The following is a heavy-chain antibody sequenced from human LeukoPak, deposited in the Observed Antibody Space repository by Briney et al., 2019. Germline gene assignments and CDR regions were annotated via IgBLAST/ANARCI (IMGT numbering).Heavy chain of an antibody. CDR3: ARHINTYYYDSSGSGRAFDI. D-gene: IGHD3-22*01. V-gene: IGHV5-51*01. Sequence: GESLKISCKGSGYSFTSYWIGWVRQMPGKGLEWMGIIYPGYSDTRYSPSFQGQVTISADKSISTAYLQWSSLKASDTAMYYCARHINTYYYDSSGSGRAFDIWGQGTMVTVSS. J-gene: IGHJ3*02. CDR1: GYSFTSYW. CDR2: IYPGYSDT.